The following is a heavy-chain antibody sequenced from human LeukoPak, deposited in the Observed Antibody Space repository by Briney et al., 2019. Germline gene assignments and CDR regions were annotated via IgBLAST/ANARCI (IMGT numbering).Heavy chain of an antibody. D-gene: IGHD2-15*01. J-gene: IGHJ4*02. Sequence: PGGSLRLSCAASGFTFSSYAMHWVRQAPGKGLEWVAVISYDGSNKYYADSVKGRFTISRDNSKNTLYLQMNSLRAEDTAVYYCARSKVAATSGRVYYFDYWGQGTLVTVSS. CDR3: ARSKVAATSGRVYYFDY. CDR1: GFTFSSYA. CDR2: ISYDGSNK. V-gene: IGHV3-30*04.